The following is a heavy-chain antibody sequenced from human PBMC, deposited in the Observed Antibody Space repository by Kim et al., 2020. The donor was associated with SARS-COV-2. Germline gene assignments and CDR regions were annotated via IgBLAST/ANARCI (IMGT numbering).Heavy chain of an antibody. CDR2: ISGSGGST. CDR3: AKDSLKYSYGYLDY. V-gene: IGHV3-23*01. Sequence: GGSLRLSCAASGFTFSSYAMSWVRQAPGKGLEWVSAISGSGGSTYYADSVKGRFTISRDNSKNTLYLQMNSLRAEDTAVYYCAKDSLKYSYGYLDYWGQGTLVTVSS. J-gene: IGHJ4*02. D-gene: IGHD5-18*01. CDR1: GFTFSSYA.